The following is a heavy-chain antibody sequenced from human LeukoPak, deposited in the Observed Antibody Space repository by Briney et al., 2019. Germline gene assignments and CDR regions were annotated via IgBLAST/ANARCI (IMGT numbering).Heavy chain of an antibody. V-gene: IGHV4-30-4*01. D-gene: IGHD1-26*01. Sequence: SETLSLTCTVSGGSISSGDYYWSWIRQPPGKGLEWIGYIYYSGSTYYNPSLKSRVTISVDRSKNQFSLKLSSVTAADTAVYYCARMSSSGRVDYWGQGTLVTVSS. CDR2: IYYSGST. CDR1: GGSISSGDYY. CDR3: ARMSSSGRVDY. J-gene: IGHJ4*02.